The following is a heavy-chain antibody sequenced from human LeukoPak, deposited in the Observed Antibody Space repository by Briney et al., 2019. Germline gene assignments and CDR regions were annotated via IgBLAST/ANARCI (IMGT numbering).Heavy chain of an antibody. D-gene: IGHD6-19*01. CDR3: ARGIAVAGKIEY. V-gene: IGHV3-23*01. CDR1: GFTFSSYA. CDR2: ISGSGGST. Sequence: SGGSLRLSCAASGFTFSSYAMSWVRQAPGKGLEWVSAISGSGGSTYYADSVKGRFTISRDNSKNTLYLEMNRLRAEDTAVYYCARGIAVAGKIEYWGQGTLVTVSS. J-gene: IGHJ4*02.